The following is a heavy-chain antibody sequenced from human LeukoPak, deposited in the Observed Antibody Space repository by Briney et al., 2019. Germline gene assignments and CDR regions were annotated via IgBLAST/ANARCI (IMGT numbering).Heavy chain of an antibody. Sequence: ASVKVSCKASGYSFTRYYILWVRQAPGQGLEWMAIINPSGGGTSYAQKSQGRVTLTRDTSTSTVYMELSSLRSEDTAVYYCVRMWEPESGGKAFDIWGQGTMVTVSS. CDR3: VRMWEPESGGKAFDI. CDR2: INPSGGGT. CDR1: GYSFTRYY. V-gene: IGHV1-46*01. J-gene: IGHJ3*02. D-gene: IGHD1-14*01.